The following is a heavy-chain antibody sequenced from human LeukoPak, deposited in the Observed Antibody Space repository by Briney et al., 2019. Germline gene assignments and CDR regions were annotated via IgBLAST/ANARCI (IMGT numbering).Heavy chain of an antibody. Sequence: GGSLRLSCAASGFTFSNYAMSWVRQAPGKGLEWGSSLSDNGGSPYYADSVKGRFTISRDNSKNTLHLHMNSLRVEDTAVYYCAKDPETYSSRWFDSWGQGTLVTVSS. J-gene: IGHJ5*01. CDR3: AKDPETYSSRWFDS. V-gene: IGHV3-23*01. CDR2: LSDNGGSP. D-gene: IGHD2-21*01. CDR1: GFTFSNYA.